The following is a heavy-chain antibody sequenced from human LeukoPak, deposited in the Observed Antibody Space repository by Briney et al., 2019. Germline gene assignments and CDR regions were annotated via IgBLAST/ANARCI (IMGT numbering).Heavy chain of an antibody. CDR1: GGSISSGDYY. CDR3: ARANTYFYDSSGYTHYGDVVDY. D-gene: IGHD3-22*01. J-gene: IGHJ4*02. V-gene: IGHV4-30-4*01. Sequence: SETLSLTCTVSGGSISSGDYYWSWIRQPPGRGLEWIGYIYHSGSTYYNPSLKSRITISVDTSKNQFSLKLSSVIAADTAVYYCARANTYFYDSSGYTHYGDVVDYWGQGTLVTVSS. CDR2: IYHSGST.